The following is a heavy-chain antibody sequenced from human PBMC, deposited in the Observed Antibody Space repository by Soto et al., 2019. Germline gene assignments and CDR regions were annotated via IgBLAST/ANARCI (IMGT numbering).Heavy chain of an antibody. D-gene: IGHD5-12*01. V-gene: IGHV2-5*02. CDR3: AHIDPEIVTVGGHGGFDY. J-gene: IGHJ4*02. Sequence: QITLKESGPTLVRPPQTLTLTCTFSGFSLTSGGGVGWIRQPPGKALDGLALSYWDDDKRYSPSLKNRLTITKETSKNQVVLTMTNVGPVDTATYFCAHIDPEIVTVGGHGGFDYWGQGTLVPVSS. CDR1: GFSLTSGGG. CDR2: SYWDDDK.